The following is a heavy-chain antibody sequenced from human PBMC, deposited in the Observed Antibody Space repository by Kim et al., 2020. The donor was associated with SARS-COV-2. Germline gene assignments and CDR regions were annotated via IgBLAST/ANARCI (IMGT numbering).Heavy chain of an antibody. CDR1: GFTVSSNY. V-gene: IGHV3-66*01. J-gene: IGHJ2*01. CDR2: IYSGGST. Sequence: GSLRLSCAASGFTVSSNYMSWVRQAPGKGLEWVSVIYSGGSTYYADSVKGRFTFSRDNSKNTLYLQMNSLRAEDTAVYYCARVSYYYDSSAHGYFDLWGRGTLVTVSS. D-gene: IGHD3-22*01. CDR3: ARVSYYYDSSAHGYFDL.